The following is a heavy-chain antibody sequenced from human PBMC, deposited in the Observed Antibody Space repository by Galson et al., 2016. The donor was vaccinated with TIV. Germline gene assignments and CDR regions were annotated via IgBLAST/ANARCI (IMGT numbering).Heavy chain of an antibody. D-gene: IGHD5-18*01. CDR2: INPIFGTA. Sequence: SVKVSCKVSGGTFSTYVFSWLRQAPGQGLEWMGVINPIFGTANYAQTFQGRLTITADESTSSAYMELSSPRSEDTAVYYCSTDRNTALDTYSYDYGMDVWGQGTTVTVSS. J-gene: IGHJ6*02. V-gene: IGHV1-69*13. CDR1: GGTFSTYV. CDR3: STDRNTALDTYSYDYGMDV.